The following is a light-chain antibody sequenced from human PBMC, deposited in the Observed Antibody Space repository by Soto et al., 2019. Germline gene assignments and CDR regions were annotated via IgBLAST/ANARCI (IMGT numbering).Light chain of an antibody. CDR1: QYINTR. Sequence: EIVFTQSPATLSSFXAGGVTLSCRASQYINTRLAWYQHRPGQAPRLLIYQTSIRAAGIPARFSASGTGTDFTLTISRLEPEDFAVYYCQQYGSSGTFGQGTKVDIK. V-gene: IGKV3-20*01. CDR3: QQYGSSGT. CDR2: QTS. J-gene: IGKJ1*01.